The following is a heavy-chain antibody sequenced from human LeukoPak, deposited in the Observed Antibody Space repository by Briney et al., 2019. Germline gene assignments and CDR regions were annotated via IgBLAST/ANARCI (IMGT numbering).Heavy chain of an antibody. D-gene: IGHD2-21*02. J-gene: IGHJ3*02. CDR2: IYYSGST. CDR1: GGSISSYY. Sequence: PSETLSLTCTVSGGSISSYYWSWIRQPPGKGLEWIGYIYYSGSTNYNPSLKSRVTISVDTSKNQFSLKLSSVTAADTAVYYCARGRPHIVVVTATSAFDIWGQGTMVTVSS. CDR3: ARGRPHIVVVTATSAFDI. V-gene: IGHV4-59*01.